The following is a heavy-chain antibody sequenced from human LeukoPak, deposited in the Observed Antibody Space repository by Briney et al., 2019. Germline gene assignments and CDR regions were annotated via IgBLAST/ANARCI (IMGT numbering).Heavy chain of an antibody. Sequence: GGSLRLSCAASGFTFSSYSMNWVRQAPGKGLEWVSYISSSSSTIYYADSVRGRFTISRDNAKNSLYLQMNSLRAEDTAVYYCATYYDFWSGYSRSYYFDYWGQGTLVTVSS. J-gene: IGHJ4*02. CDR2: ISSSSSTI. V-gene: IGHV3-48*01. CDR3: ATYYDFWSGYSRSYYFDY. CDR1: GFTFSSYS. D-gene: IGHD3-3*01.